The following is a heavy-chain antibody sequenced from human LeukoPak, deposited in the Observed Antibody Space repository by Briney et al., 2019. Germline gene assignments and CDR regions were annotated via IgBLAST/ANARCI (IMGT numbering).Heavy chain of an antibody. CDR1: GFAFSTYA. CDR3: AKHNTEAFDI. J-gene: IGHJ3*02. CDR2: ISGRGDIT. Sequence: GGSLRLSCAASGFAFSTYAMGWVRQAPGKGLEWVSSISGRGDITYYADSVKGRFTISRDNSKNTLYLQMNSLRAEDTAVYYCAKHNTEAFDIWGQGTMVTVSS. D-gene: IGHD1-14*01. V-gene: IGHV3-23*01.